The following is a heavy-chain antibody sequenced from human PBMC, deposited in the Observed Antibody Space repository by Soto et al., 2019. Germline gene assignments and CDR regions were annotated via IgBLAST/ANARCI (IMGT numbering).Heavy chain of an antibody. J-gene: IGHJ3*02. V-gene: IGHV4-59*01. CDR1: GGSISSYY. CDR3: ARVWGGAFDI. D-gene: IGHD3-10*01. Sequence: QVQLQESGPGLVKPSETLSLTCTVSGGSISSYYWSWIRQPPGKGLEWIGYIYHSGSTNYNPSRKRRVTIAVDTSKNQFSLKLSSVTAADTAVYYCARVWGGAFDIWGQGTMVTVSS. CDR2: IYHSGST.